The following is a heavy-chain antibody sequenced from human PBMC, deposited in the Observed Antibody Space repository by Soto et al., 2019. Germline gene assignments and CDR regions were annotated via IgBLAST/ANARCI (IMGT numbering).Heavy chain of an antibody. CDR2: IYYTGST. CDR1: GGTISNLSYY. V-gene: IGHV4-39*01. D-gene: IGHD6-25*01. CDR3: ARPAQRDYYYGMAV. J-gene: IGHJ6*02. Sequence: PSETLSLPCTVAGGTISNLSYYRGRIRQPPGKGLEWIGNIYYTGSTSYNPSLKSRVTISVDTSKNQFSLKLSSVTAADTAVYYCARPAQRDYYYGMAVWGQGTTVTVSS.